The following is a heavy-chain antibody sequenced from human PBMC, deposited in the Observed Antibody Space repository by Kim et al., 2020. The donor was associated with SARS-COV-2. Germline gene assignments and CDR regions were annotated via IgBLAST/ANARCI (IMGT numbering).Heavy chain of an antibody. J-gene: IGHJ5*02. Sequence: NPSLKRRVTISVDTSTNQFSLKLSSVTAADTAVYYCARDRSSSWYDWFDPWGQGTLVTVSS. D-gene: IGHD6-13*01. CDR3: ARDRSSSWYDWFDP. V-gene: IGHV4-59*01.